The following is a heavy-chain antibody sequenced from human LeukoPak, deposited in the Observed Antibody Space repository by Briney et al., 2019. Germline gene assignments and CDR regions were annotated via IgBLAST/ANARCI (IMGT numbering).Heavy chain of an antibody. CDR3: ARVGTTPTRNWFDP. D-gene: IGHD2-15*01. Sequence: ASVKVSCKASGYTFTIYGISWVRQAPGQGLEWMGWISAYNGNTNYAQKLQGRVTMTTDTSTSTAYMELRSLRSDDTAVYYCARVGTTPTRNWFDPWGQGTLVTVSS. J-gene: IGHJ5*02. V-gene: IGHV1-18*01. CDR2: ISAYNGNT. CDR1: GYTFTIYG.